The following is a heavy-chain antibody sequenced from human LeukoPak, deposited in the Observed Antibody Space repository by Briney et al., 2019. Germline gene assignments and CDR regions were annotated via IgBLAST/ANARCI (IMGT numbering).Heavy chain of an antibody. J-gene: IGHJ4*02. CDR3: ATRYGGYGLRY. D-gene: IGHD4-17*01. Sequence: PGRSLRLSCAASGFTFDDYAMHWVRQAPGKGLEWVSGISWNSGSLGYADSVKGRFTISRDNAKNSLYLQMNSLGAEDTALYYCATRYGGYGLRYWGQGTLVTVSS. V-gene: IGHV3-9*01. CDR1: GFTFDDYA. CDR2: ISWNSGSL.